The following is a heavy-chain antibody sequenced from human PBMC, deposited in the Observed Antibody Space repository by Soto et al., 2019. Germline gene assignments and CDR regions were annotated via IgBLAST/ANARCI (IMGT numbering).Heavy chain of an antibody. CDR2: ISSNGGTT. J-gene: IGHJ4*02. CDR3: VRRVSGNYDY. V-gene: IGHV3-64*01. Sequence: EVQLAESGGGMVQPGGSLRLSCVASGFTFSSYDMHWVRQAPGKGLEYVSSISSNGGTTYYGNSVKGRFTISRDNSKNTLYFQMGSLRAEDMAVYYCVRRVSGNYDYWGQVTLVTVSS. CDR1: GFTFSSYD. D-gene: IGHD1-7*01.